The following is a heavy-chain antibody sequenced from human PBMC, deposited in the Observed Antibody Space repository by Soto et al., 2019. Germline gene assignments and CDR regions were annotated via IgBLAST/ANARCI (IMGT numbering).Heavy chain of an antibody. CDR2: IIPIFGTA. Sequence: SVKVSCKASGGTYSSYAISWVRQAPGQGLEWMGGIIPIFGTANYAQKFQGRVTITADESTSTAYMELSSLRSEDTAVYYCARDSMRLYCGGDCYAFDIWGQGTMVTVSS. CDR1: GGTYSSYA. CDR3: ARDSMRLYCGGDCYAFDI. V-gene: IGHV1-69*13. D-gene: IGHD2-21*02. J-gene: IGHJ3*02.